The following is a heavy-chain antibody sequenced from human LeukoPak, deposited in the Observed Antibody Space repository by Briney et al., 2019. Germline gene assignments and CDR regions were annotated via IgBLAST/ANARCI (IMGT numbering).Heavy chain of an antibody. CDR3: ARISPFSGSPLDY. V-gene: IGHV4-39*07. J-gene: IGHJ4*02. D-gene: IGHD6-19*01. CDR1: GGSISSSSYY. Sequence: SETLSLTCTVSGGSISSSSYYWGWIRQPPGKGLEWIGSIYYSGSTYYNPSLKSRVTISVDTSKNQFSLKLSSVTAADTAVYYCARISPFSGSPLDYWGQGTLVTVSS. CDR2: IYYSGST.